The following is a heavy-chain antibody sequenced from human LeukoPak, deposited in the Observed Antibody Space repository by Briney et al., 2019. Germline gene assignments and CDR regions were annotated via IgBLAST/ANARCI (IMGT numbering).Heavy chain of an antibody. CDR2: INHNGNVN. CDR1: GFTFSSYW. D-gene: IGHD3-16*01. CDR3: ARGGGLDV. J-gene: IGHJ6*02. V-gene: IGHV3-7*03. Sequence: GGSLRLSCAASGFTFSSYWMNWARQAPGKGLEWVASINHNGNVNYYVDPVKGRFTISRDNAKNSLYLQMSNLRAEDTAVYFCARGGGLDVWGLGATVTVSS.